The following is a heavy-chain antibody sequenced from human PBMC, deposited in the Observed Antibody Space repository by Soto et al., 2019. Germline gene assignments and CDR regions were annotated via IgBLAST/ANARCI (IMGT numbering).Heavy chain of an antibody. V-gene: IGHV4-39*07. J-gene: IGHJ4*02. CDR2: IYYSGST. CDR1: GGSISSSSYY. Sequence: PSETLSLTCTVSGGSISSSSYYWGWIRRPPGRGLEWIGSIYYSGSTNYNPSLRSRVTVALDTSKNQFSLRVSSVTAADTAVYYCARDWGDYQGFDSWGQGALVTVSS. CDR3: ARDWGDYQGFDS. D-gene: IGHD4-17*01.